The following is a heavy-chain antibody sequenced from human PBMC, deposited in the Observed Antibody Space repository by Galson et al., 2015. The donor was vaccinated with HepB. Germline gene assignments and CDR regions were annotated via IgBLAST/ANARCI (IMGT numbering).Heavy chain of an antibody. D-gene: IGHD1-1*01. V-gene: IGHV1-69*13. J-gene: IGHJ4*02. CDR3: ATMYR. CDR1: GGTFRSST. CDR2: IIPIFRTT. Sequence: SVKVSCKASGGTFRSSTITWVRQAPGQGLEWVGGIIPIFRTTNYARRLQGRVTITADESTRTAYMELSSLRSEDTAVYYCATMYRWGQGTLVTVSS.